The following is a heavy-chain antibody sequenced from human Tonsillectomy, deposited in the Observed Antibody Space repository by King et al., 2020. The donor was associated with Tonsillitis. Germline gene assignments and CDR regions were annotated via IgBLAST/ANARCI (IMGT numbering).Heavy chain of an antibody. CDR2: INPNSGDA. Sequence: IQLVQSGAEVKKPGASVKVSCRASEYTFTGYYIHWVRQAPGQGLEWMGWINPNSGDANSAQKFQGRVTMTRDTSISTAYMELTSLRSDDTAVYYCAGGGRRRYNWFDPWGQGTLVTVSS. J-gene: IGHJ5*02. D-gene: IGHD1-1*01. CDR1: EYTFTGYY. V-gene: IGHV1-2*02. CDR3: AGGGRRRYNWFDP.